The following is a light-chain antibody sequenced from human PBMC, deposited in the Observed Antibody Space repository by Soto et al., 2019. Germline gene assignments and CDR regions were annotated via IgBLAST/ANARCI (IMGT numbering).Light chain of an antibody. CDR1: QSIATW. V-gene: IGKV1-5*03. CDR3: QHSEGLT. Sequence: DIQMTQSPSTLSASVGYRVTITCRASQSIATWLAWYQKKPEKAPKVLSYRAYRLESGVPSRFSGSGSGTEFTLTISSLDTDDFATYYCQHSEGLTFGGGPKVEI. J-gene: IGKJ4*02. CDR2: RAY.